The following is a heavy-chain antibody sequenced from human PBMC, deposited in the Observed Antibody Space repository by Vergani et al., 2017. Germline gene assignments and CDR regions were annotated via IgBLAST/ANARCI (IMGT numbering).Heavy chain of an antibody. J-gene: IGHJ4*02. D-gene: IGHD6-13*01. Sequence: QVQLQESGPGLVKPSQTLSLTCTVSGGSISSGSYYWSWIRQPAGKGLEWIGRISTSGSTNYNPSLKNRVTILLDTSKNQFSLKLNSLTAADTAVYYCARAAAAALDYWGQGTLVTVSS. CDR1: GGSISSGSYY. CDR2: ISTSGST. CDR3: ARAAAAALDY. V-gene: IGHV4-61*02.